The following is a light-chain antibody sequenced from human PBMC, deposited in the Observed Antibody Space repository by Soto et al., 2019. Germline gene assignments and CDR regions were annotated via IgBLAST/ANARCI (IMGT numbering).Light chain of an antibody. Sequence: IELTTYPSSRSSAVGARVPITCRASQGIRNALGWYQQKPGKPPKVLIYGASNLQSGVPPRFSGSGSGTDFTLAISSLQPEDSATYYCLQDINYPWTFGQGTKVDIK. V-gene: IGKV1-6*01. CDR3: LQDINYPWT. CDR2: GAS. CDR1: QGIRNA. J-gene: IGKJ1*01.